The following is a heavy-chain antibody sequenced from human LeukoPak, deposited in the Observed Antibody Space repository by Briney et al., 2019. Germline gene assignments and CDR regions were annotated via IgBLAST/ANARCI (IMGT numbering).Heavy chain of an antibody. CDR3: AREGTAGTNLNWFDP. J-gene: IGHJ5*02. CDR1: GGSISSYY. CDR2: ISYSGST. Sequence: SETLSLTCTVSGGSISSYYWSWIRQPPGKGLEWIGYISYSGSTNFNPSLKSRVTISVDRSKNQFSLKLSSVTAADTAVYYCAREGTAGTNLNWFDPWGQGTLVTVSS. V-gene: IGHV4-59*01. D-gene: IGHD1-1*01.